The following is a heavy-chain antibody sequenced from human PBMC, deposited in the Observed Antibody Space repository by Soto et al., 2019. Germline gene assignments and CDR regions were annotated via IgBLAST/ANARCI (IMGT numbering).Heavy chain of an antibody. Sequence: EVHLVESGGGLVQTGGSLRLSCAIFESTVSRDWMNWVRQAPGKGLEWVAHINQDGSEQYYVDSVKGRFTISRDNAKKSLYLQMNSLRPADTAMYYCSGGVGDAFWGQGTLVTVSS. CDR2: INQDGSEQ. CDR1: ESTVSRDW. D-gene: IGHD1-26*01. J-gene: IGHJ4*02. V-gene: IGHV3-7*04. CDR3: SGGVGDAF.